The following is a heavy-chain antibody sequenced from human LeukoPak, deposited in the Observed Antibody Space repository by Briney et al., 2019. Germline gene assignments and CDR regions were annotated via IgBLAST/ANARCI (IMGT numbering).Heavy chain of an antibody. D-gene: IGHD3-22*01. Sequence: GGSLRLSCAASGFIFSSYGMHWVRQAPGKGLEWVAVISYDGVNKYYANSVKGRFTISRDNSKNTLYLQMNSLRAEDTAVYYCARAGDYYDSSGYWGNACDIWGQGTKVTVSS. CDR3: ARAGDYYDSSGYWGNACDI. CDR2: ISYDGVNK. J-gene: IGHJ3*02. CDR1: GFIFSSYG. V-gene: IGHV3-30*19.